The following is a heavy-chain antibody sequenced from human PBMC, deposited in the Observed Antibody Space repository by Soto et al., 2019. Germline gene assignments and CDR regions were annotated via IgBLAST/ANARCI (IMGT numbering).Heavy chain of an antibody. CDR1: GYTYTSYA. Sequence: ASVKVSCTASGYTYTSYARHWLRQAPGQRLEWMGWINAGNGNTKYSQKFQGRVTITRDTSASTAYMELSSLRSEDTAVYYCARDIWYYYDSSGYRPFDYWGQGTLVTVSS. CDR2: INAGNGNT. CDR3: ARDIWYYYDSSGYRPFDY. D-gene: IGHD3-22*01. J-gene: IGHJ4*02. V-gene: IGHV1-3*01.